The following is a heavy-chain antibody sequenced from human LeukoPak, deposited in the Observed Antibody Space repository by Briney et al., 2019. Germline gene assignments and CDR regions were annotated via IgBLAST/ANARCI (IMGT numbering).Heavy chain of an antibody. D-gene: IGHD5-12*01. Sequence: PGRSLRLSCAASGFTFGDYAMHWVRQAPGKGLEWVSGISWNSGSIGYADSVKGRFTISRDNAKNSLYLQMNSLRAEDTAVYYCARVLGSGYGFGEVDYWGQGTLVTVSS. CDR2: ISWNSGSI. V-gene: IGHV3-9*01. CDR3: ARVLGSGYGFGEVDY. CDR1: GFTFGDYA. J-gene: IGHJ4*02.